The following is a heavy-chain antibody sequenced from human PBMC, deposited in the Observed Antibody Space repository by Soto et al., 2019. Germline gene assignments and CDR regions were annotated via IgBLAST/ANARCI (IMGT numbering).Heavy chain of an antibody. J-gene: IGHJ6*02. Sequence: GRSLRLSCAASGFTFSSYAMHWVRQAPGKGLEWVAVISYDGSNKYYADSVKGRFTISRDNSKNTLYLQMNSLRAEDTAVYYCARDGYYYDSSDFYYYYGMDVWGQGTTVTVSS. CDR2: ISYDGSNK. CDR1: GFTFSSYA. V-gene: IGHV3-30-3*01. CDR3: ARDGYYYDSSDFYYYYGMDV. D-gene: IGHD3-22*01.